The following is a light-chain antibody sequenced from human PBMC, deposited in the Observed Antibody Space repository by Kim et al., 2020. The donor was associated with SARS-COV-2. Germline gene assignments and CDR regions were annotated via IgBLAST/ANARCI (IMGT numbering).Light chain of an antibody. CDR3: RQYNNGRPWT. V-gene: IGKV3-15*01. CDR1: QSVSSN. CDR2: GAS. Sequence: YPGGRATPSCSASQSVSSNFVGYQQKPAVPPRLLVYGASTRATAIPARFSGSGSGRESILTISSLQHEDFAVYYCRQYNNGRPWTFGEGTKVDIK. J-gene: IGKJ1*01.